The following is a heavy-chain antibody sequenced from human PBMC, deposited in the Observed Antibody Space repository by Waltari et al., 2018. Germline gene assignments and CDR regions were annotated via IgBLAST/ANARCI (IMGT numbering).Heavy chain of an antibody. J-gene: IGHJ5*02. Sequence: QVQLVQSGAEVKKPGASVKVSCKVSGYTLTELSMHWVRQAPGKGLEWMGGFDPEDGETIYEQKCQGRVTMTEDTATDTAYMELSSLRSEDTAVYYCATDWKGQQLVQGWFDPWGQGTLVTVSS. CDR1: GYTLTELS. CDR2: FDPEDGET. D-gene: IGHD6-13*01. CDR3: ATDWKGQQLVQGWFDP. V-gene: IGHV1-24*01.